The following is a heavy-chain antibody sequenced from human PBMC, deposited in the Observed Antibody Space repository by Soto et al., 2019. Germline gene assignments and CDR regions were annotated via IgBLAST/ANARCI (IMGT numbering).Heavy chain of an antibody. D-gene: IGHD2-15*01. CDR2: IIPIFGTA. Sequence: SVKVSCKASGGTFSSYAISWVRQAPGQGLEWMGGIIPIFGTANYAQKFQGRVTITADESTNTAYMELSSLRSEDTAVYYCARGYCSGGSCYLKDEAYWFDPWGQGTLVTVSS. CDR3: ARGYCSGGSCYLKDEAYWFDP. CDR1: GGTFSSYA. V-gene: IGHV1-69*13. J-gene: IGHJ5*02.